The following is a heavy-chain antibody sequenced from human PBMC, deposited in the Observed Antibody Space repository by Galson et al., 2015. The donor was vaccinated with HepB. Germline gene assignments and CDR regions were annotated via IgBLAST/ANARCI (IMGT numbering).Heavy chain of an antibody. J-gene: IGHJ3*02. CDR2: IFYSGST. CDR1: GGSVSSDNYY. D-gene: IGHD5-12*01. CDR3: TGSPRRGYDLSGLFDI. V-gene: IGHV4-61*01. Sequence: SETLSLTCTVSGGSVSSDNYYWTWIRQPPGKGLEWIGYIFYSGSTNYNPSLKSRVTISVDTSKNQFSLKLRSVTAADTAVYYCTGSPRRGYDLSGLFDIWGQGTMVTVSS.